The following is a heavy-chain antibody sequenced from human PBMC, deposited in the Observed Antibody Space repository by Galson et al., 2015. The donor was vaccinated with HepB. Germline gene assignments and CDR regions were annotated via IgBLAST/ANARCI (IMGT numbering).Heavy chain of an antibody. CDR1: GYTFTSYG. D-gene: IGHD2-2*02. CDR2: ISAYNGNT. CDR3: ARGPQVVPAAKPGDSYMDV. V-gene: IGHV1-18*01. J-gene: IGHJ6*03. Sequence: SVKVSCKASGYTFTSYGISWVRQAPGQGLEWMGWISAYNGNTNYAQKLQGRVTMTTDTSTSTAYMELRSLRSDDTAVYYCARGPQVVPAAKPGDSYMDVWGKGTTVTVSS.